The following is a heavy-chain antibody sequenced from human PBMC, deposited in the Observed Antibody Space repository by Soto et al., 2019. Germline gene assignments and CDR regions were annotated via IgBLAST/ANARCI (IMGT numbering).Heavy chain of an antibody. J-gene: IGHJ4*02. D-gene: IGHD3-22*01. Sequence: GASVKVSCKASGYTFINYGIHWVRQAPGQGLEWMGWISAYNGNTNYAQKLQGRVTMTTDTSTSTAYMELRSLRSDDTAVYYCARDRHDSSGYYSEYWGQGTLVTVSS. V-gene: IGHV1-18*01. CDR2: ISAYNGNT. CDR1: GYTFINYG. CDR3: ARDRHDSSGYYSEY.